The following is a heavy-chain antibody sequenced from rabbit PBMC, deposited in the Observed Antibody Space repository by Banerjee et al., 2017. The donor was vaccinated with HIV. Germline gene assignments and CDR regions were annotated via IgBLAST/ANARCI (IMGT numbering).Heavy chain of an antibody. CDR1: GFSFSSGYW. J-gene: IGHJ6*01. D-gene: IGHD8-1*01. V-gene: IGHV1S40*01. CDR2: IYAGSSGST. CDR3: ARGHSYAGSSYFYYGMDL. Sequence: QSLEESGGDLVKPGASLTLTCTASGFSFSSGYWICWVRQAPGKGLEWSACIYAGSSGSTNYASWAKGRFTISKTSSTTVTLQMTSLTAADTATYFCARGHSYAGSSYFYYGMDLWGPGTLVTVS.